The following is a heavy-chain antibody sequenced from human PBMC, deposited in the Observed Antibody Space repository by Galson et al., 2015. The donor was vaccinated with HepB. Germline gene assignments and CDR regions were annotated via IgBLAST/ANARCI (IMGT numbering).Heavy chain of an antibody. J-gene: IGHJ4*02. D-gene: IGHD3-22*01. V-gene: IGHV3-15*07. CDR2: IKSKTDGGTT. Sequence: SLRLSCAASGFTFSNAWMNWVRQAPGKGLEWVGRIKSKTDGGTTDYAAPVKGRFTISRDDSKNTLYLQVNSLKTEDTAVYYCTTDTFFHYYDSSGYAPFHWGQGTLVTVSS. CDR1: GFTFSNAW. CDR3: TTDTFFHYYDSSGYAPFH.